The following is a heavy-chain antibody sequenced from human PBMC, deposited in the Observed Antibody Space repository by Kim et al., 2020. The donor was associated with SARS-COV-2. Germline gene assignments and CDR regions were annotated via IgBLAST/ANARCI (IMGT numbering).Heavy chain of an antibody. D-gene: IGHD1-1*01. CDR3: ARDMESLASFYY. Sequence: ASVKVSCKASGYTFTSYALHWVRQAPGQRLEWMGWINAGNDPTKYSQKFQGSVTLTRDTSASTAYMELSSLSSEDTAVSYCARDMESLASFYYWGQGTLV. J-gene: IGHJ4*02. CDR2: INAGNDPT. V-gene: IGHV1-3*01. CDR1: GYTFTSYA.